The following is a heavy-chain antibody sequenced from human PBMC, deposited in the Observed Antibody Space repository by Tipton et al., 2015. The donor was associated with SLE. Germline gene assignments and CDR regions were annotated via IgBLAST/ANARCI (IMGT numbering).Heavy chain of an antibody. Sequence: TLSLTCTVSGGSISSSSYYWGWIRQPPGKGLEWIGSIYYSGSTYYNPSLKSRVTISVDTSKNQFSLKLSSVTAADTAVYYCASWYSSPRGYYGMDVWGQGTTATVSS. V-gene: IGHV4-39*07. CDR2: IYYSGST. CDR3: ASWYSSPRGYYGMDV. CDR1: GGSISSSSYY. J-gene: IGHJ6*02. D-gene: IGHD6-13*01.